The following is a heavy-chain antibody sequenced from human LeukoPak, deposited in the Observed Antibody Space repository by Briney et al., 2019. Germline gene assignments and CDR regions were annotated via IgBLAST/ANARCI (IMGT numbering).Heavy chain of an antibody. CDR2: INQDGSEK. CDR1: GLMFNTYW. J-gene: IGHJ4*02. D-gene: IGHD2/OR15-2a*01. CDR3: TTFYTRLTDY. Sequence: GGSLRLSCAASGLMFNTYWISWVRQAPGKGLEWLATINQDGSEKYYVDSVKGRFTISRDSAKNSLFLQMNSLRAEDTAVYYCTTFYTRLTDYWGQGTLVTVSS. V-gene: IGHV3-7*05.